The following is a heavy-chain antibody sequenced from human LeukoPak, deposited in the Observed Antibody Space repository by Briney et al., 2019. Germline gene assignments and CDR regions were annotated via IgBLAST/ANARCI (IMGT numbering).Heavy chain of an antibody. Sequence: GGSLRLSCSASGFTFNMYAMRWVRQAPGKGLEYLSGINNNGGTTNYADSVKGRFTISRDNFNNTLYLQMSSLRAEDTAVYYCVKTMVTFGGIIRADAFDIWGQGTMVTVS. CDR1: GFTFNMYA. D-gene: IGHD3-16*01. V-gene: IGHV3-64D*06. CDR2: INNNGGTT. J-gene: IGHJ3*02. CDR3: VKTMVTFGGIIRADAFDI.